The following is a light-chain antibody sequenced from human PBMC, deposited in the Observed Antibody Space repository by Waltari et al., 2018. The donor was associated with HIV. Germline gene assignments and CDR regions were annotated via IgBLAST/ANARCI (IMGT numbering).Light chain of an antibody. CDR1: RTVLYNRNY. J-gene: IGKJ4*01. CDR3: QQYYTLRST. Sequence: DIVITQSPDSLAVARGARATVTSTSSRTVLYNRNYLAWYQQKPGQAPKVLIYWASTRAFGVPDRFSGSGSGTDFSLTISRVQADDVAIYYCQQYYTLRSTFGGGTKIEI. CDR2: WAS. V-gene: IGKV4-1*01.